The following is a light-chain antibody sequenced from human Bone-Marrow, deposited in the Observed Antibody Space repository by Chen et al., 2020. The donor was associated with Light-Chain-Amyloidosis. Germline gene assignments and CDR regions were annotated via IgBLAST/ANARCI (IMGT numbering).Light chain of an antibody. CDR1: SSNIGAGYD. Sequence: QSVLTQPPSVSGAPGQRVTISCTGSSSNIGAGYDVHGYQQLPGTAPKLLIYGNSNRPSGVPDRFSGSKSGTAAALAITGLQAEDEADYYGQSYDSSLSGVFGGGTKLTVL. CDR2: GNS. CDR3: QSYDSSLSGV. J-gene: IGLJ3*02. V-gene: IGLV1-40*01.